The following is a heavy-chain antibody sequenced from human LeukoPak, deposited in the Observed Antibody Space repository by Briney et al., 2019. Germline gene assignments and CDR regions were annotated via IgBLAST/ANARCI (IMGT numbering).Heavy chain of an antibody. Sequence: PSETLSLTCTVSGGSISSYYWSWIRQPPGKGLEWIGSIYYSGSTYYNPSLKSRVTISLATSKNQFSLKLSSVTAADTAVYYCARDSYGSGSYNYWGQGTLVTVSS. J-gene: IGHJ4*02. D-gene: IGHD3-10*01. CDR3: ARDSYGSGSYNY. CDR1: GGSISSYY. CDR2: IYYSGST. V-gene: IGHV4-59*12.